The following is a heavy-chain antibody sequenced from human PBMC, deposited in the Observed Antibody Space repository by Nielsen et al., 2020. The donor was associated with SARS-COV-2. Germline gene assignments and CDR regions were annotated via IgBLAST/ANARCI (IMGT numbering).Heavy chain of an antibody. CDR3: TLFGELFPDAFDI. CDR2: IKSKTDGGTT. J-gene: IGHJ3*02. D-gene: IGHD3-10*02. Sequence: GGSLRLSCAASGFTFSNAWMSWVRQAPGKGLEWVGRIKSKTDGGTTDYAAPVKGRFTISRDDSKNTLYLQMNSLKTEDTAVYYCTLFGELFPDAFDIWGQGTMVTVSS. V-gene: IGHV3-15*01. CDR1: GFTFSNAW.